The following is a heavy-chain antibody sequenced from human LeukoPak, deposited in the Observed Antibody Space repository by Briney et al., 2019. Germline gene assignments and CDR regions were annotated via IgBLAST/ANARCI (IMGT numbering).Heavy chain of an antibody. V-gene: IGHV4-4*02. CDR1: GGSISSSNW. CDR2: IYHSGST. CDR3: AQSYDSSGFYNY. J-gene: IGHJ4*02. Sequence: SETLSLTCAVSGGSISSSNWWSWVRQPPGKGLEWIGEIYHSGSTNYNPSLKSRVTISVDKSKNQFSLKLSSVTAADTAVYYCAQSYDSSGFYNYWGQGTLVTVSS. D-gene: IGHD3-22*01.